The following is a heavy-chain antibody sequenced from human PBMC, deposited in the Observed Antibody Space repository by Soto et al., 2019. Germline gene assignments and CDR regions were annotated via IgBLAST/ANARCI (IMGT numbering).Heavy chain of an antibody. CDR1: GDSISSSNW. CDR3: AGHCTNGVCYDDGMDV. Sequence: KPSETLSLTCAVSGDSISSSNWWSWVRQPPGKGLEWIGEIYHSGSTNYNPSLKSRVTISVDKSKNQFSLKLSSVTAADTAVYYCAGHCTNGVCYDDGMDVWGQGTTVTVSS. J-gene: IGHJ6*02. D-gene: IGHD2-8*01. V-gene: IGHV4-4*02. CDR2: IYHSGST.